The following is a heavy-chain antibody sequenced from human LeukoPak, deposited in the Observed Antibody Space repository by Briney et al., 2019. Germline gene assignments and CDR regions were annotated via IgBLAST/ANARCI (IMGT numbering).Heavy chain of an antibody. D-gene: IGHD1-26*01. CDR2: IYYIGST. CDR1: GGSISSYY. V-gene: IGHV4-59*08. CDR3: ARGQPSGSQLFDY. Sequence: SETLSLTCTVSGGSISSYYWTWIRQPPGKGLEWIGYIYYIGSTNYNPSLKNRVTISVDTPNNQFSLKLSSVTAADTAVYYCARGQPSGSQLFDYWGQGTLVTVSS. J-gene: IGHJ4*02.